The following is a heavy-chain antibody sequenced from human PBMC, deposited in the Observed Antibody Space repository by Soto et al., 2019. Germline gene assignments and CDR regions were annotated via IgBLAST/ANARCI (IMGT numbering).Heavy chain of an antibody. D-gene: IGHD5-12*01. V-gene: IGHV3-33*01. CDR1: GFTFSNFG. CDR2: IWHDGREK. Sequence: GGSLRLSCAASGFTFSNFGMHWVRQAPGKGLEWVAVIWHDGREKYYADFVEGRFTISRDNSKNTLYMQMNSLRAEDTALYYCARDDYRFNIGYRFRLAVWGQGTTVTVSS. CDR3: ARDDYRFNIGYRFRLAV. J-gene: IGHJ6*02.